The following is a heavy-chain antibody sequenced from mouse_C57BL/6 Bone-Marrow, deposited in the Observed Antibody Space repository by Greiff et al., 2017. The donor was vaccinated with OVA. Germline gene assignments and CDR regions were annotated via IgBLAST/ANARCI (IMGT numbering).Heavy chain of an antibody. CDR2: ISDGGSYT. Sequence: EVHLVESGGGLVKPGGSLKLSCAASGFTFSSYAMSWVRQTPEKRLEWVATISDGGSYTYYPDNVKGRFTISRDNAKNNLYLQMSHLKSEDTAMYYCARDGYYYYWGQGTTLTVSS. CDR3: ARDGYYYY. V-gene: IGHV5-4*01. J-gene: IGHJ2*01. D-gene: IGHD2-3*01. CDR1: GFTFSSYA.